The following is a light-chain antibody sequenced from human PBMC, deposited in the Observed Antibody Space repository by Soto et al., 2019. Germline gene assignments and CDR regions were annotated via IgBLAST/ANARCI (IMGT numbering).Light chain of an antibody. CDR1: QSVTRN. J-gene: IGKJ1*01. CDR2: GAS. Sequence: EIVMTQSPATLSVSPGERAALTCRASQSVTRNLAWYQQKPGQAPRLLIFGASIRATGVPARFSGSGSGTDFTLTISSLQSEDFAVYYCQQYGSSPGTFGQGTKVDIK. V-gene: IGKV3-15*01. CDR3: QQYGSSPGT.